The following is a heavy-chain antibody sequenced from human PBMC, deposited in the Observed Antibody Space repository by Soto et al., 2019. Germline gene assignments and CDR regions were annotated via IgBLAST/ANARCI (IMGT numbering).Heavy chain of an antibody. D-gene: IGHD2-15*01. CDR1: GFTFSSYA. CDR2: VSYDGNNK. Sequence: QVQLVESGGGVVQPGRSLRLSCAASGFTFSSYAMHWVRQAPGKGLEWVAVVSYDGNNKYYADSVKGRFTISRDNSKNTLYLQMNSLRDEDTDVYYCARAGCDGGSCYTLVGLRYGMDVWGQGTTVTVSS. CDR3: ARAGCDGGSCYTLVGLRYGMDV. J-gene: IGHJ6*02. V-gene: IGHV3-30-3*01.